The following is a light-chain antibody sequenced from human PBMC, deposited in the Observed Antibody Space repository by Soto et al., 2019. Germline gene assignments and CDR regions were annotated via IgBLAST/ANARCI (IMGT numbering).Light chain of an antibody. Sequence: DNPLTQSPSSPSASVGDRVTVTCRARHSINDWLAWYQQKPGKAPKLLIYDASSLESGVPSRFSGGGSGTEFSLIINGLQPEDFATYYCQQYHGFWFGQGTKVDIK. CDR3: QQYHGFW. V-gene: IGKV1-5*01. CDR1: HSINDW. CDR2: DAS. J-gene: IGKJ1*01.